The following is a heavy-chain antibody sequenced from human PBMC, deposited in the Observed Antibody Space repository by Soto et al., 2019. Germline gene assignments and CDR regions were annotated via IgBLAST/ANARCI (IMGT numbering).Heavy chain of an antibody. CDR3: AKLPLANRYFDY. V-gene: IGHV3-23*01. Sequence: EVQVLDSGGGLVQPGGSPRLSCAASGFTFSNYAMSWVRQAPGKGLEWVSIISGSGGSTYYADSVTGRFTISRDNSENTLSLQMNSLRAEDTAVYYCAKLPLANRYFDYWGQGNLVIVSS. D-gene: IGHD1-20*01. J-gene: IGHJ4*02. CDR2: ISGSGGST. CDR1: GFTFSNYA.